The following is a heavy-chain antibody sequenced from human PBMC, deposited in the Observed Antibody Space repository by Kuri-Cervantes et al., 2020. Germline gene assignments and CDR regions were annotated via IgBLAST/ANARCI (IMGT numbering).Heavy chain of an antibody. CDR3: ARTAGYCSGGSCSYPDNGFDP. D-gene: IGHD2-15*01. CDR2: IYTRGST. V-gene: IGHV4-4*07. J-gene: IGHJ5*02. Sequence: SETLSLTCTVSGGPIISYYWSWIPQPAGKGLEGIGRIYTRGSTNYNPSLKSPVTISVDKSKNQFSMKLRSVTAADTAVYYCARTAGYCSGGSCSYPDNGFDPWGQGTLVTVSS. CDR1: GGPIISYY.